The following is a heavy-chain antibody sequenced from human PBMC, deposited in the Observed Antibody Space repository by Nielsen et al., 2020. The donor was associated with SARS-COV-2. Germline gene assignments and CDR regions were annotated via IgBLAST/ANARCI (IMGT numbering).Heavy chain of an antibody. CDR2: VYYSGNT. CDR3: ARVTLGYCSTATCNWFDP. Sequence: SETLSLTCSVSGGSINNYYWSWIRQPPGKGLEWIGYVYYSGNTNYNPSLKSRVTISVDTSKNQFSLKLSSVTAADTAVYYCARVTLGYCSTATCNWFDPWGQGTLVTVSS. D-gene: IGHD2-2*01. CDR1: GGSINNYY. V-gene: IGHV4-59*01. J-gene: IGHJ5*02.